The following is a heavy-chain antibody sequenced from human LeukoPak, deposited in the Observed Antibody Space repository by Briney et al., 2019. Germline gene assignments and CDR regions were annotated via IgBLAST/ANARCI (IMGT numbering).Heavy chain of an antibody. CDR2: IKSKTDGGTT. CDR3: TTGPWDYYGSGSFIAEY. CDR1: GFTFSNAW. J-gene: IGHJ4*02. V-gene: IGHV3-15*01. D-gene: IGHD3-10*01. Sequence: GGSLRLSCAASGFTFSNAWMSWVRQAPGKGLEWVGHIKSKTDGGTTDYAAPVKGRFTISRDDSKNTLYLQMNSLKTEDTAVYYCTTGPWDYYGSGSFIAEYWGQGTLVTVSS.